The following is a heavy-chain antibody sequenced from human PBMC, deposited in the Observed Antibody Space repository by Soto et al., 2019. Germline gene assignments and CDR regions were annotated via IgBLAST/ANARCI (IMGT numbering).Heavy chain of an antibody. Sequence: GGSLRLSCAASGFTFSSYGMHWVRQAPGKGLEWVAVIWYDGSNKYYADSVKGRFTISRDDSKNTLYLQMNSLRAEDTAVYYCTKDQVEAYYDTSGSQGYWGQGTLVTVSS. J-gene: IGHJ4*02. D-gene: IGHD3-22*01. CDR2: IWYDGSNK. V-gene: IGHV3-33*06. CDR3: TKDQVEAYYDTSGSQGY. CDR1: GFTFSSYG.